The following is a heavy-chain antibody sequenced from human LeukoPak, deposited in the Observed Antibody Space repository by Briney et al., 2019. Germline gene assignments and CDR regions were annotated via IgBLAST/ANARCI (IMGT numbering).Heavy chain of an antibody. V-gene: IGHV3-23*01. Sequence: PGGSLRLSCAASGFTFSNYGMNWVRQAPGKGLEWVSGSASTGRTYYADSVKGRFTIYRDNSKNTLYLQMNSLRAEDTAVYYCAPDRAWGSYAYWGQGALVTVSS. CDR3: APDRAWGSYAY. J-gene: IGHJ4*02. CDR2: SASTGRT. CDR1: GFTFSNYG. D-gene: IGHD1-26*01.